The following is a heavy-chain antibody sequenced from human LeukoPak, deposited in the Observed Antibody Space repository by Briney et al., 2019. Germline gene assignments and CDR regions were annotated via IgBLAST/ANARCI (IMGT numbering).Heavy chain of an antibody. CDR3: AKEGAGPWAARHYPFDP. Sequence: QAGGSLRLSCAASGFTFSSYGMHWVRQAPGKGLEWVAFIRYDGSNKYYADSVKGRFTISRDNSKNTLYLQMNSLRAEDTAVYYCAKEGAGPWAARHYPFDPWGQGTLVTVSS. CDR1: GFTFSSYG. D-gene: IGHD6-6*01. J-gene: IGHJ5*02. CDR2: IRYDGSNK. V-gene: IGHV3-30*02.